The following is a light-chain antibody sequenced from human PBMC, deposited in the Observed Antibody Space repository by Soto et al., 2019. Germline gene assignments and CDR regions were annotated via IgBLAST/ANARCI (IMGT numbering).Light chain of an antibody. CDR3: QVWDSSSDHWV. V-gene: IGLV3-21*02. J-gene: IGLJ3*02. CDR1: KIGSKS. Sequence: SYELTQPPSVSVAPGQTARITCGGNKIGSKSVHWYQQKPGQAPFLVVYDDSDRPSGIPERFFGSNSGNTATLTISRVEAGHEADYDCQVWDSSSDHWVFGGGTKLTVL. CDR2: DDS.